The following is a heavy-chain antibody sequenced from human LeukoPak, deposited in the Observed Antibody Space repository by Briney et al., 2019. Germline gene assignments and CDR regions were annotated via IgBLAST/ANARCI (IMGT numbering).Heavy chain of an antibody. CDR2: IYGGGTT. CDR3: ASILAPWYFDY. Sequence: PGGSLRLSCAASGFTVSSNSMTWVRQAPGKGPEWVSVIYGGGTTYYADSVQGRFTISRDNSKNTLYLQMNSLRDEDTAVYYCASILAPWYFDYWGQGTLVTVS. J-gene: IGHJ4*02. CDR1: GFTVSSNS. V-gene: IGHV3-53*01.